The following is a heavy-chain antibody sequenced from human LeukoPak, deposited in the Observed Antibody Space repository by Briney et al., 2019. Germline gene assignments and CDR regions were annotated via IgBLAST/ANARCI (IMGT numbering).Heavy chain of an antibody. V-gene: IGHV3-7*04. D-gene: IGHD6-19*01. CDR2: IKQDGSEK. J-gene: IGHJ6*03. Sequence: PGGSLRLSCAASGFTFSSYWMSWVRQAPGKGLEWVANIKQDGSEKYYVDSVKGRFTISRDNAKNSLYLQMNSLRAEDTAVYYCARAVYSSGWYAPFYCYYMDVWGKGTTVTISS. CDR1: GFTFSSYW. CDR3: ARAVYSSGWYAPFYCYYMDV.